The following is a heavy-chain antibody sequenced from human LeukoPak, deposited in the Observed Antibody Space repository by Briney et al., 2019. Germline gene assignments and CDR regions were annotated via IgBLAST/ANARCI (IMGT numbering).Heavy chain of an antibody. Sequence: GGSLRLSCAASGLPFHNYDMSGVRQAPEEGLEGVSGIGGIGATTDNTDYAKGRFSISRDNSKNTLYLQMNRLRAEDTAVYYCERSIGLTGGAVVVWGQGTTVTVSS. J-gene: IGHJ6*02. CDR3: ERSIGLTGGAVVV. CDR1: GLPFHNYD. D-gene: IGHD3-9*01. CDR2: IGGIGATT. V-gene: IGHV3-23*01.